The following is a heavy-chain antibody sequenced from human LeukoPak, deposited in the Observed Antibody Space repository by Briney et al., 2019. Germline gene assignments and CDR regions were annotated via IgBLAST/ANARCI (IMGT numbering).Heavy chain of an antibody. D-gene: IGHD6-19*01. CDR3: ARGGGGRSEFDF. CDR2: ISSSGAYI. Sequence: KPGGSLRLSCTASGFTFSDYPMNWVRQAPGKGLEWVSSISSSGAYIYYADSLKGRFTISKDNAKNSLYLQVNSLRVEDTAVYYCARGGGGRSEFDFWGQGTLVTVST. CDR1: GFTFSDYP. J-gene: IGHJ4*02. V-gene: IGHV3-21*01.